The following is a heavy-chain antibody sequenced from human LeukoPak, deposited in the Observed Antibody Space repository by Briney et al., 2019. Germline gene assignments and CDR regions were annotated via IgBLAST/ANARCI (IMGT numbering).Heavy chain of an antibody. J-gene: IGHJ4*02. Sequence: SETLSLTCTVSGGSISSYYWSWVRQPPGKGLEWIGYIYYSGSTNYNPSLKSRVTISVDTSKNQFSLKLSSVTAADTAVYYCAREAEYSSSWYRGRGYYFDYWGQGTLVTVSS. V-gene: IGHV4-59*01. CDR2: IYYSGST. CDR1: GGSISSYY. CDR3: AREAEYSSSWYRGRGYYFDY. D-gene: IGHD6-13*01.